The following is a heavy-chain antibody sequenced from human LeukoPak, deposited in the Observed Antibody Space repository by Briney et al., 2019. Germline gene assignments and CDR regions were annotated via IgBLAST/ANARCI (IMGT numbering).Heavy chain of an antibody. CDR1: GFTFGDYA. CDR3: TRDLAPGYSSSWYFRASDI. Sequence: PGGSLRLSCTASGFTFGDYAMSWFRQAPGKGLEWVGFIRSKAYGGTTEYAASVKGRFTTSRDDSKSIAYLQMNSLKTEDTAVYYCTRDLAPGYSSSWYFRASDIWGQGTMVTVSS. CDR2: IRSKAYGGTT. D-gene: IGHD6-13*01. J-gene: IGHJ3*02. V-gene: IGHV3-49*03.